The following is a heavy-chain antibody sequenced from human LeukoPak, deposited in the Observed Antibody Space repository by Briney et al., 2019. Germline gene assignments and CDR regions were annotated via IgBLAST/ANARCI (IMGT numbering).Heavy chain of an antibody. J-gene: IGHJ3*02. Sequence: TGGSLRLSCAASGFTFSDYYMTWIRQAPGKGLEWVSYISASATTIYYADSVKGRFTISRDNAKNSLYLQMNSLRAEDTAVYYCAGLRGAPGRYDAFDIWGQGTMVTVSS. CDR3: AGLRGAPGRYDAFDI. V-gene: IGHV3-11*01. D-gene: IGHD3-3*01. CDR2: ISASATTI. CDR1: GFTFSDYY.